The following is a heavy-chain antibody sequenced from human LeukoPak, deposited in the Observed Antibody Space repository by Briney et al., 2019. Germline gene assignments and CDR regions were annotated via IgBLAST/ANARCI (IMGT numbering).Heavy chain of an antibody. CDR1: GFTFSNYA. V-gene: IGHV3-23*01. D-gene: IGHD3-9*01. CDR2: ISAGGGST. Sequence: GRSLRLSCAASGFTFSNYAMSWVRQAPGKGLEWVSVISAGGGSTYYADSVKGRFTISRDNSKSTLCLQMNSLRAEDTAVYYCAKLPPYDILTGYYSGYYFHYWGQGTLVTVSS. CDR3: AKLPPYDILTGYYSGYYFHY. J-gene: IGHJ4*02.